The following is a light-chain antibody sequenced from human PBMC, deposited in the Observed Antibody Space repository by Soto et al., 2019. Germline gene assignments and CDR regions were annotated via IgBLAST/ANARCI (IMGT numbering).Light chain of an antibody. CDR1: QSIYKW. CDR2: AAS. Sequence: DIQMPQSPSSVSASIGDRVTISCRASQSIYKWLVWYQQKPGKAPKLLIYAASSLQSGVPSRFSGSAYGTDFTLTISSLQPEDFATYYCQQADSFPLSFGGGTKVEI. CDR3: QQADSFPLS. J-gene: IGKJ4*01. V-gene: IGKV1-12*01.